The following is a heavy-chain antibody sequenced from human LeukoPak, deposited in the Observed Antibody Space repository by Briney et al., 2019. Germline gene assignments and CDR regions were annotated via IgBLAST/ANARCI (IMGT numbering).Heavy chain of an antibody. CDR2: ISAYNGNT. V-gene: IGHV1-18*01. CDR1: GYTFTSYG. Sequence: ASVKVSCKASGYTFTSYGISWVRQAPGQGLEWMGWISAYNGNTNYAQKLQGRVTMTTDTSTSTAYTELRSLRSDDTAVYYCARDLIEYSYGWKRGGYWGQGTLVTVSS. D-gene: IGHD5-18*01. J-gene: IGHJ4*02. CDR3: ARDLIEYSYGWKRGGY.